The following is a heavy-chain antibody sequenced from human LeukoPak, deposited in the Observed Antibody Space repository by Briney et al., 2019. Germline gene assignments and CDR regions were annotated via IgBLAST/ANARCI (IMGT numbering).Heavy chain of an antibody. Sequence: SVKVSCKASGGTFSSYAISWVRQAPGQGLEWMGGIIPIFGTANYAQKFQGRVTITTDESTGTAYMELSSLRSEDTAVYYCASKTVRGESYDYWGQGTLVTVSS. CDR3: ASKTVRGESYDY. CDR2: IIPIFGTA. J-gene: IGHJ4*02. V-gene: IGHV1-69*05. D-gene: IGHD3-10*01. CDR1: GGTFSSYA.